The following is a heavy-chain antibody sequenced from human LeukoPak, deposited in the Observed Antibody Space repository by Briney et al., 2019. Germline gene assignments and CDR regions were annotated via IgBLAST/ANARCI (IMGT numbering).Heavy chain of an antibody. J-gene: IGHJ4*02. Sequence: SATLSLTCTVSGGSISRYYWSWIRQPPGKGLESIGYIYYSGSPNYNTSLKSRVTISVDTSKNQFSLKLSSVTAADTAVYYCARVSSGSIDYWGQGTLVTVSS. D-gene: IGHD3-22*01. CDR1: GGSISRYY. CDR2: IYYSGSP. V-gene: IGHV4-59*01. CDR3: ARVSSGSIDY.